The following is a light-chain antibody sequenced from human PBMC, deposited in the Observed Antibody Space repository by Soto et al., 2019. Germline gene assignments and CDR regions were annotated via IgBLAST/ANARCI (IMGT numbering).Light chain of an antibody. CDR2: DNN. CDR1: SSNIGNNY. Sequence: QSVLTQSPSVSAAPGQKVTISCSGSSSNIGNNYVSWYQQLPGTAPKLLIYDNNQRPSGIPDRFSGSKSGTSGTLDITGLQTGDEADYYCATWDGSLPGEVFGGGTKLTVL. CDR3: ATWDGSLPGEV. J-gene: IGLJ2*01. V-gene: IGLV1-51*01.